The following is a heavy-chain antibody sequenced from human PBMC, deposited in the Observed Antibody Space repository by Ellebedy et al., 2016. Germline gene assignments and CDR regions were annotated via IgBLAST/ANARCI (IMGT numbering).Heavy chain of an antibody. J-gene: IGHJ4*02. CDR1: GFTVSSNY. Sequence: GESLKISCAASGFTVSSNYMSWVRQAPGKGLEWVSVIYSGGSTYYADSVKGRFTISRDNSKNTLYLQMNSLRAEDTAVYYCARCGYSYGFDYWGQGTLVTVSS. V-gene: IGHV3-53*01. CDR3: ARCGYSYGFDY. CDR2: IYSGGST. D-gene: IGHD5-18*01.